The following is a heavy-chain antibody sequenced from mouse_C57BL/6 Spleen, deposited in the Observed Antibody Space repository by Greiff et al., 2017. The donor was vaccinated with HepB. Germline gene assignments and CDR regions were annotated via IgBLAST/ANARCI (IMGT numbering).Heavy chain of an antibody. J-gene: IGHJ4*01. CDR2: INPKNGGT. Sequence: EVQLQQSGPELVKPGASVKISCKASGYTFTDYYMNWVKQSHGKSLEWIGDINPKNGGTSYNQKFKGKATLTVDKSSSTAYMELRSLTSEDSAVYYCASRGDGYPYAMDYWGQGTSVTVSS. CDR3: ASRGDGYPYAMDY. CDR1: GYTFTDYY. D-gene: IGHD2-3*01. V-gene: IGHV1-26*01.